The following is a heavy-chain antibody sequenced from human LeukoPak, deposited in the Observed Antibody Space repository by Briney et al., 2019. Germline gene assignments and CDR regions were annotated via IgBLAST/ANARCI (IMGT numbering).Heavy chain of an antibody. V-gene: IGHV3-23*01. CDR1: GFTFSSYA. CDR3: AQTSGSSGYYTRFDY. Sequence: PGGSPRLSCAASGFTFSSYAMSWVRQAPGKGLEWVSAISGSGGSTYYADSVKGRFTISRDNSKNTLYLQMNSLRAEDTAVYYCAQTSGSSGYYTRFDYWGQGTLVTVSS. J-gene: IGHJ4*02. CDR2: ISGSGGST. D-gene: IGHD3-22*01.